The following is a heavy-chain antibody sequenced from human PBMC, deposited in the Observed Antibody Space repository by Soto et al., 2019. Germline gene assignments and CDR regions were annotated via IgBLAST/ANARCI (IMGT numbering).Heavy chain of an antibody. Sequence: PGGSLRLSCAASGFTFSSYAMHWVLQAPGKGLEWVAVISYDGSNKYYADSVKGRFTISRDNSKNTLYLQMNSLRAEDTAVYYCARVLRTCNYYYYGMDGCGQGTTVTVSS. J-gene: IGHJ6*02. D-gene: IGHD3-3*01. V-gene: IGHV3-30-3*01. CDR2: ISYDGSNK. CDR1: GFTFSSYA. CDR3: ARVLRTCNYYYYGMDG.